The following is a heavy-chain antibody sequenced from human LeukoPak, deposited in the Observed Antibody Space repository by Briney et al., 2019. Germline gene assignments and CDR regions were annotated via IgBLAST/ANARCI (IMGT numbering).Heavy chain of an antibody. CDR3: ARDRWELLAREYYFDY. CDR2: ISAYNGNT. Sequence: ASVKVSCKASGYTFTSYGISWVRQAPGQGLKWMGWISAYNGNTNYAQKLQGRVTMTTDTSTSTAYMELRSLRSDDTAVYYCARDRWELLAREYYFDYWGQGTLVTVSS. V-gene: IGHV1-18*01. J-gene: IGHJ4*02. CDR1: GYTFTSYG. D-gene: IGHD1-26*01.